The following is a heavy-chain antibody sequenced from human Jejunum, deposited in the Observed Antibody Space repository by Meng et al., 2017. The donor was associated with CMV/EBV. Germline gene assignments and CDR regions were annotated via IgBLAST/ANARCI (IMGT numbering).Heavy chain of an antibody. Sequence: GFTFSKYWMNWVRQAPGKGLVWISRINSDGSTNYADFVKGRFTMSRDNSKNTLNVQMNSLRAEDTAMYYCARGTLSGDVLLDFDYWGQGTLVTVSS. V-gene: IGHV3-74*01. CDR3: ARGTLSGDVLLDFDY. D-gene: IGHD7-27*01. CDR2: INSDGST. CDR1: GFTFSKYW. J-gene: IGHJ4*02.